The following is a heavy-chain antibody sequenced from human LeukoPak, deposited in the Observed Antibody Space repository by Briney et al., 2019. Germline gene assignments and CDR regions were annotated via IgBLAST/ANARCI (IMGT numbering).Heavy chain of an antibody. V-gene: IGHV4-59*01. Sequence: PSETLSLTCTVSGGSISSYYWSWIRQPPGKGLEWIGYIYYSGSTNYNPSLTSRVTISVDTSKNQFSLKLSSVTAADTAVYYCARDRRGYSYGYDYWGQGTLVTVSS. CDR2: IYYSGST. CDR3: ARDRRGYSYGYDY. CDR1: GGSISSYY. J-gene: IGHJ4*02. D-gene: IGHD5-18*01.